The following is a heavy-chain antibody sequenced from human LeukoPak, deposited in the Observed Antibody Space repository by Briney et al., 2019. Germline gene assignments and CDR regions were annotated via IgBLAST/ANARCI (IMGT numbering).Heavy chain of an antibody. CDR3: ATEIVGVGDY. CDR2: FDPEDGET. Sequence: ASVKVSCKVSGYTLSELSMYWVRQAPGKGLEWMGGFDPEDGETIYAQEFRGRVSMTEDTFTDTAYMELSSLRLEDTAVYYCATEIVGVGDYWGQGTLVTVSS. CDR1: GYTLSELS. D-gene: IGHD2-21*01. J-gene: IGHJ4*02. V-gene: IGHV1-24*01.